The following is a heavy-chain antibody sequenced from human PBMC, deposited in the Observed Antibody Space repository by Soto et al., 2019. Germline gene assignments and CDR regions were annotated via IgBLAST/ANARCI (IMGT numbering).Heavy chain of an antibody. Sequence: SETLSLTCAVYGGSFSGYYWSWIRQPPRKGLEWIGEINHSGSTSYNPYLKIRVTISVDKSKHQFSLYLSSVTSADTSVYYCPRGTAMAYSFDYWGQGALVTVSS. CDR3: PRGTAMAYSFDY. CDR1: GGSFSGYY. J-gene: IGHJ4*02. CDR2: INHSGST. D-gene: IGHD5-18*01. V-gene: IGHV4-34*01.